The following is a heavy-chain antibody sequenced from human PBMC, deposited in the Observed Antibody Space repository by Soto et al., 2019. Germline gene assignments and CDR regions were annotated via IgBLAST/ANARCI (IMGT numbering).Heavy chain of an antibody. D-gene: IGHD1-26*01. J-gene: IGHJ5*02. CDR2: ISNDGSYK. Sequence: LRLSCAASGFTFSSYGMHWVRQAPGKGLEWVAVISNDGSYKYYPDSVKGRFTISRDNSKNTLYLQMSSLRDEDTAVYYCAKDRSSGSPAWFDPWGQGTLVTVSS. V-gene: IGHV3-30*18. CDR1: GFTFSSYG. CDR3: AKDRSSGSPAWFDP.